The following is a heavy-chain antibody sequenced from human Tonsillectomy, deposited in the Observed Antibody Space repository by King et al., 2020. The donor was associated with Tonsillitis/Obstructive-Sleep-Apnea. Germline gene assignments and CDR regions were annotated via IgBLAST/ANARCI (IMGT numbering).Heavy chain of an antibody. CDR1: GYSFTNYW. Sequence: QLVQSGAQVKKPGESLKISCKGFGYSFTNYWIGWVRQMPGKGLEWMGIIYPGDSDTRYSPSFQGQVTISADKSITTAYLQWSSLKASDTAVYYCARLLGLTTVTTWAFDYWGQGTLVTVSS. J-gene: IGHJ4*02. V-gene: IGHV5-51*01. CDR2: IYPGDSDT. D-gene: IGHD4-11*01. CDR3: ARLLGLTTVTTWAFDY.